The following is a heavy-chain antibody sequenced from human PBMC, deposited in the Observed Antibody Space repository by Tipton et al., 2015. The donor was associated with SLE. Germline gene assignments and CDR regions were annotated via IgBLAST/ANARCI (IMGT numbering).Heavy chain of an antibody. CDR3: STRDSGSYGAFDI. CDR1: GYTFTDYY. Sequence: QLVQSGAEVKKPGATVKISCKVSGYTFTDYYIHWVQQAPGKGLEWMGFVDPYDGKTKYAEKFQGSVTITADTSTDTAYMEMTGLRSEDTAIYYCSTRDSGSYGAFDIWGQGTRVTVSS. D-gene: IGHD1-26*01. CDR2: VDPYDGKT. V-gene: IGHV1-69-2*01. J-gene: IGHJ3*02.